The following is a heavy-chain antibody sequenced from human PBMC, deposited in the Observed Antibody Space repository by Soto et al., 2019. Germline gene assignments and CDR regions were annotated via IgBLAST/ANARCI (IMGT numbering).Heavy chain of an antibody. D-gene: IGHD2-21*01. CDR2: FRPFVEAA. J-gene: IGHJ4*02. CDR1: GDTFTNYA. V-gene: IGHV1-69*01. Sequence: QLRLVQSGAEVRKPGSSVKVSCKAPGDTFTNYAISWLRLVPGQGLEWMGGFRPFVEAADLAQKFRGRLTITADASTSTAYMELSDLRSEDTAIYYCARGGYSNSWRFDYWGKGALITVS. CDR3: ARGGYSNSWRFDY.